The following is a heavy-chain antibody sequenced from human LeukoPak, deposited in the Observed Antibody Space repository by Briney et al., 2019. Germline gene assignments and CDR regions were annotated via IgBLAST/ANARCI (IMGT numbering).Heavy chain of an antibody. D-gene: IGHD3-22*01. J-gene: IGHJ4*02. CDR3: ARGDDSSGYSNFDY. Sequence: GGSLRLSCVASGFPFSSYRMTWVRQAPGKGLEWVAVISYDGSNKYYADSVKGRFTISRDNSKNTLYLQMNSLRAEDTAVYYCARGDDSSGYSNFDYWGQGTLVTVSS. CDR2: ISYDGSNK. CDR1: GFPFSSYR. V-gene: IGHV3-30-3*01.